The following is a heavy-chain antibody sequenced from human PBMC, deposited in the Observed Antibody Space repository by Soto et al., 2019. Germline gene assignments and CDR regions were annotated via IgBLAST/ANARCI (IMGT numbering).Heavy chain of an antibody. CDR2: ISGSGGST. CDR1: GFTFSSYA. D-gene: IGHD3-3*01. CDR3: ARGITIFGVVIRDFDY. J-gene: IGHJ4*02. Sequence: EVQLLESGGGLVQPGGSLRLSCAASGFTFSSYAMSWVRQAPGKGLEWVSAISGSGGSTYYADSVKGRFTISRDNSKNTLYLQMNSLRAEDTAVYYCARGITIFGVVIRDFDYWGQGTLVTVSS. V-gene: IGHV3-23*01.